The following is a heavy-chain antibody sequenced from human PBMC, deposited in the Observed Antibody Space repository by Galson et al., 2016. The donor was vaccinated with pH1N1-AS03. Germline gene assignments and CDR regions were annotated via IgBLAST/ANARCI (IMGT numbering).Heavy chain of an antibody. Sequence: SLRLSCAASGFTFSTYAMSWVRQAPGKGLEWVSAISGSGDNTFHADSVKGRFTISRDNSKNTLYLQMNSLRAEDTAVYFCAKASVAAAPSTYYYAMDVWGQGTTVTVSS. CDR3: AKASVAAAPSTYYYAMDV. CDR1: GFTFSTYA. V-gene: IGHV3-23*01. D-gene: IGHD2-15*01. J-gene: IGHJ6*02. CDR2: ISGSGDNT.